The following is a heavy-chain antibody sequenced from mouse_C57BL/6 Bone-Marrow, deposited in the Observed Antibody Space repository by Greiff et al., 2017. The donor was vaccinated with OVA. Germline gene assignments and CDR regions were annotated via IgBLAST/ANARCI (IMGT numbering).Heavy chain of an antibody. CDR3: ARGPDEGCSYWYFDV. Sequence: VQLQQSGAELVKPGASVKMSCKASGYTFNTYPIEWMKQNHGKSLEWIGNFHPYTDDTKYNEKFKGKATLTVDKSSSTFYLELSRLTSDDSAVYYCARGPDEGCSYWYFDVWGTGTTVTVSS. CDR1: GYTFNTYP. CDR2: FHPYTDDT. V-gene: IGHV1-47*01. J-gene: IGHJ1*03. D-gene: IGHD6-1*01.